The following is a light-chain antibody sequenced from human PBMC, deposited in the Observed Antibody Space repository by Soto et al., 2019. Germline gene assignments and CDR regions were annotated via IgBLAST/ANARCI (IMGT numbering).Light chain of an antibody. V-gene: IGKV3-20*01. Sequence: EIVLTQSPGTLSLSPGERATLACRASQSVRSNYLAWYQQKPGQAPRLLIYGASSRATGIPDRFSGGGSGTDFTLTISRLEPEDLAVYYCQQYHTSPLTFGQGTKVDIK. CDR3: QQYHTSPLT. CDR2: GAS. CDR1: QSVRSNY. J-gene: IGKJ1*01.